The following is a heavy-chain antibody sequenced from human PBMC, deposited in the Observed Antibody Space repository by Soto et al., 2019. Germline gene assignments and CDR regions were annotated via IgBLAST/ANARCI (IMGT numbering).Heavy chain of an antibody. D-gene: IGHD2-2*01. CDR1: GYSFSSYW. V-gene: IGHV5-51*01. CDR2: INPGDSDI. CDR3: ASQSFRMPYFFDY. Sequence: ECRQLSCECSGYSFSSYWICWVRQLPGKGLEWMAMINPGDSDIRYSPSFEGQVTISADKSNTTAYLQWGSLTASDTAMYYCASQSFRMPYFFDYWGPGTLVTVSS. J-gene: IGHJ4*02.